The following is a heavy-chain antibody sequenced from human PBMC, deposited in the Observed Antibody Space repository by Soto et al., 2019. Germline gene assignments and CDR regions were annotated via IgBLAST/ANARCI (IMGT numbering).Heavy chain of an antibody. Sequence: ASVKVSCKASGGTFSSYAISWVRQAPGQGLEWMGGIIPIFGTANYAQKFQGRVTITADESTSTAYMELSSLRSEDTAVYYCARDWYYYGSGILRDAFDIWGQGTMVTVS. D-gene: IGHD3-10*01. CDR2: IIPIFGTA. CDR1: GGTFSSYA. J-gene: IGHJ3*02. CDR3: ARDWYYYGSGILRDAFDI. V-gene: IGHV1-69*13.